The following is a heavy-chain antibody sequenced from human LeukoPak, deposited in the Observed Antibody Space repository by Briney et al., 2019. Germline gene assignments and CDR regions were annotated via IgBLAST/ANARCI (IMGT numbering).Heavy chain of an antibody. D-gene: IGHD3-10*01. CDR1: GGSISSSNW. Sequence: PSGTLSLTCAVSGGSISSSNWWSWVRQPPGKGLEWIGGIYHSGSTNYNPSLKSRVTISVDKSKNQFSLKLSSVTAADTAVYYCARADYGSGSYYAGYWGQGTLVTVSS. J-gene: IGHJ4*02. CDR3: ARADYGSGSYYAGY. CDR2: IYHSGST. V-gene: IGHV4-4*02.